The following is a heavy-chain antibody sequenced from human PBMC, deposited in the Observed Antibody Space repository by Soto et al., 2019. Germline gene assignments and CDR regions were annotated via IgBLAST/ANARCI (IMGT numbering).Heavy chain of an antibody. CDR2: SYYSGST. CDR1: CGSISSYY. CDR3: ARVFGTVDFDY. Sequence: PSETLSLTCTVSCGSISSYYWSWIRQPPGKGLEWIGYSYYSGSTNYNPSLKSRVTISVDTSKNQFSLKLSSVTAADTAVYYCARVFGTVDFDYWGQGTLVTVSS. J-gene: IGHJ4*02. V-gene: IGHV4-59*01. D-gene: IGHD3-3*01.